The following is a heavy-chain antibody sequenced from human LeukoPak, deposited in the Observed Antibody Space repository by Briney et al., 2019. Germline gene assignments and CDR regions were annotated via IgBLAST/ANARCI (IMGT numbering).Heavy chain of an antibody. V-gene: IGHV3-15*01. J-gene: IGHJ4*02. CDR3: TTGPYDYGSGTYYH. Sequence: GGSLRLSCAASGFTFSNAWMSWVRQAPGKGLEWVGRIKSKTDGGTTDYAAPVKGRFTISRDDSKNTLYVQMNSLKTEDTAVYYCTTGPYDYGSGTYYHWGQGTLVTISS. CDR1: GFTFSNAW. CDR2: IKSKTDGGTT. D-gene: IGHD3-10*01.